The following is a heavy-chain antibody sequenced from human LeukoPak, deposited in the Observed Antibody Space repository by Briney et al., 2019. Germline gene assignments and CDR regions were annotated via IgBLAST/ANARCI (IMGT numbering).Heavy chain of an antibody. CDR2: ISSSGGTT. D-gene: IGHD1-26*01. J-gene: IGHJ6*04. CDR1: GFTFNSYE. V-gene: IGHV3-48*03. Sequence: PGGSLRLSCAASGFTFNSYEMNWVRQAPGKGLEWVSYISSSGGTTYYADSMKGRFTNSRDNAKNSLYLQMNSLKAEDTAVYYCAREPPHSGMDVWGKGTTVTVSS. CDR3: AREPPHSGMDV.